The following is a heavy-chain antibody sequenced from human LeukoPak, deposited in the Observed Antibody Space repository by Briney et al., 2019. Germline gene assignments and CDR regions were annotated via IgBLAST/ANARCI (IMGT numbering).Heavy chain of an antibody. J-gene: IGHJ5*02. Sequence: GGSLRLSCAASGVNFDDYAMHWVRQAPGKGLEWVSRLSWNSGSIGYADSVKGRFTISRDNAKNSLYLQMNSLRPEDTALYYCAKGMGSASTGGFDPWGQGTLVTVSS. CDR2: LSWNSGSI. CDR1: GVNFDDYA. V-gene: IGHV3-9*01. CDR3: AKGMGSASTGGFDP. D-gene: IGHD2-15*01.